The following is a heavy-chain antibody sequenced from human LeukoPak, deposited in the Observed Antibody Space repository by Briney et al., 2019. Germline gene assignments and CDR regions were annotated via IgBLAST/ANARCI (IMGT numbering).Heavy chain of an antibody. CDR2: IKQDGSEK. Sequence: GGSLRLSCAASGFTFSSYWMSWVRQAPGKGLEWVANIKQDGSEKYYVDSVKGRFTISRDNAKNSLYLQMNSLRDEDTGVYYCARDLVVVTAGPNWFDPWGQGTLVTVSS. CDR1: GFTFSSYW. V-gene: IGHV3-7*01. D-gene: IGHD2-21*02. J-gene: IGHJ5*02. CDR3: ARDLVVVTAGPNWFDP.